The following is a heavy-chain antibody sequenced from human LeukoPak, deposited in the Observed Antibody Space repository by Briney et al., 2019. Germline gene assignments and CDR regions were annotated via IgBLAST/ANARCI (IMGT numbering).Heavy chain of an antibody. CDR3: ARLRGFDWLLYDAFDI. Sequence: GESLKISCKGSGYSFTGYWIGWVRQMPGKGLEWMGIIYPGDSDTRYSPSFQGQVTISADKSISTAYLQWSSLKASDTAMYYCARLRGFDWLLYDAFDIWGQGTMVTVSS. V-gene: IGHV5-51*01. CDR1: GYSFTGYW. D-gene: IGHD3-9*01. CDR2: IYPGDSDT. J-gene: IGHJ3*02.